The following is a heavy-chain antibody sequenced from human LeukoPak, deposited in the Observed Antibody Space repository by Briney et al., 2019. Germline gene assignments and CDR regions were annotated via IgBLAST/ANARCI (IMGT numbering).Heavy chain of an antibody. Sequence: GGSLRLSCAASGFSFNTFAMTWYGQAPGKGLEWVSTTTDTGGSTHYADAVEGRFTMSRDNSKNTLYLQMNSLRTEDTAVYYCAKDTSHSSSWYENWFDPWGQGTLVTVSS. CDR2: TTDTGGST. J-gene: IGHJ5*02. CDR3: AKDTSHSSSWYENWFDP. D-gene: IGHD6-13*01. V-gene: IGHV3-23*01. CDR1: GFSFNTFA.